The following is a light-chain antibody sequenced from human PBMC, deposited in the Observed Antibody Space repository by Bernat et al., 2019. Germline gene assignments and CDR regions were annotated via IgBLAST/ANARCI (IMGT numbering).Light chain of an antibody. CDR1: SSDVGGYNY. V-gene: IGLV2-8*01. CDR2: EVS. Sequence: QSALTQPPSASGSPGQSATISCTGTSSDVGGYNYVSCYQQHPGKAPKPMIYEVSKRPSGVPDRFSGSKSGNTASLTVSGLQAEDEADYYCSSYAGSNNVFGTGTKVTVL. J-gene: IGLJ1*01. CDR3: SSYAGSNNV.